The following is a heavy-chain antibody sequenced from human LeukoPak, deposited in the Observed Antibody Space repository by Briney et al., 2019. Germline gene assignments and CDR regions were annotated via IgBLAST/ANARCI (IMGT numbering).Heavy chain of an antibody. CDR1: GFTFSSYG. Sequence: GGSLRLSCAASGFTFSSYGMSWVRQAPGKGLEWVSAISGSGGNTYYADSVKGRFTISRDNSKNTLYLQMNSLRAEDTAVYYCAKDRSRSPYSSSYDAFDIWGQGTMVTVSS. V-gene: IGHV3-23*01. J-gene: IGHJ3*02. CDR2: ISGSGGNT. CDR3: AKDRSRSPYSSSYDAFDI. D-gene: IGHD6-13*01.